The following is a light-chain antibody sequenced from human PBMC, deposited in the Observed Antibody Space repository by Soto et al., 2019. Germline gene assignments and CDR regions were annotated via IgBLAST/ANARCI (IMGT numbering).Light chain of an antibody. CDR2: AAS. CDR1: QGISSY. Sequence: SPSSLSASVGDRGTITCRASQGISSYLAWYQQKPGKAPKLLIYAASTLQSGVPSRFSGSGSGTEFTLTISSLQPDDFATYYCQQYNSYWTFGQGTKVDIK. J-gene: IGKJ1*01. V-gene: IGKV1-9*01. CDR3: QQYNSYWT.